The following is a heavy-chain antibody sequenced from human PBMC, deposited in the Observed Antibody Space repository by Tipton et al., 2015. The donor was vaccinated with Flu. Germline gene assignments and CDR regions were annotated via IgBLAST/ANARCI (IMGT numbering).Heavy chain of an antibody. J-gene: IGHJ6*03. Sequence: TLSLTCTVSGGSISSYYWSWIRQPPGKGLEWIGYIYYSGSTNYNPSLKSRVTISVDMSKKQFSLNLSSVTAADTAVYYCARLHSFYFYMDVWGKGTTVTVSS. V-gene: IGHV4-59*08. CDR2: IYYSGST. CDR1: GGSISSYY. CDR3: ARLHSFYFYMDV. D-gene: IGHD4-11*01.